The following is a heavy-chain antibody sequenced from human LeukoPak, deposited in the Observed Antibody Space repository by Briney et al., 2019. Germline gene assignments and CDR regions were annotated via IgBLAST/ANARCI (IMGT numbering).Heavy chain of an antibody. J-gene: IGHJ6*02. Sequence: GRSLRLSCAASGFTFSSYGMHWVRQAPGKGLEWVAVTSYDGSNKYYADSVKGRFTISRDNSKNTLYLQMNSLRAEDTAVYYCAKDLSVIIGYYYYGMDVWGQGTTVTVSS. CDR1: GFTFSSYG. CDR2: TSYDGSNK. V-gene: IGHV3-30*18. D-gene: IGHD3-3*01. CDR3: AKDLSVIIGYYYYGMDV.